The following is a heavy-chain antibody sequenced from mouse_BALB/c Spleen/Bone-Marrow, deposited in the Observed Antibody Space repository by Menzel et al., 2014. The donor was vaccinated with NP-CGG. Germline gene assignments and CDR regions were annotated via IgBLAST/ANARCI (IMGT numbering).Heavy chain of an antibody. CDR1: SYTFTSYW. CDR3: ALYYRYDYFDY. Sequence: VKLVESGAELAKPGASVKMSCKASSYTFTSYWMHWVKQRPGQGLEWIGYINPSTTYSAYNQKFKDKATLTADKSPSTAYMQLSSLTSEDSAVYYCALYYRYDYFDYWGQGTTLTVSS. CDR2: INPSTTYS. D-gene: IGHD2-14*01. V-gene: IGHV1-7*01. J-gene: IGHJ2*01.